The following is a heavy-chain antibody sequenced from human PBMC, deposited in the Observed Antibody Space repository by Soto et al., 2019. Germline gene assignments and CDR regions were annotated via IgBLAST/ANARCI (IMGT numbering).Heavy chain of an antibody. Sequence: GGSLRLSCAASGFTFSSYGMHWVRQAPGKGLEWVAVISYDGSNKYYADSVKGRFTISRDNSKNTLYLQMNSLTAEDTAVYYCAKEYYYDSSGYPPWFDPWGQGTLVTVSS. CDR2: ISYDGSNK. CDR1: GFTFSSYG. CDR3: AKEYYYDSSGYPPWFDP. V-gene: IGHV3-30*18. D-gene: IGHD3-22*01. J-gene: IGHJ5*02.